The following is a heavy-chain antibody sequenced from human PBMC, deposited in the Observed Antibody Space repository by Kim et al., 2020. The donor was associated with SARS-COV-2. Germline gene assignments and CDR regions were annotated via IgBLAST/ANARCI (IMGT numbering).Heavy chain of an antibody. CDR3: ARAIYCSGGSCYSKRYYYYYYGMDV. Sequence: SETLSLTCAVYGGSFSGYYWSWIRQPPGKGLEWIGEINHSGSTNYNPSLKSRVTISVDTSKNQFSLKLSSVTAADTAVYYCARAIYCSGGSCYSKRYYYYYYGMDVWGQGTTVTVSS. CDR2: INHSGST. J-gene: IGHJ6*02. CDR1: GGSFSGYY. V-gene: IGHV4-34*01. D-gene: IGHD2-15*01.